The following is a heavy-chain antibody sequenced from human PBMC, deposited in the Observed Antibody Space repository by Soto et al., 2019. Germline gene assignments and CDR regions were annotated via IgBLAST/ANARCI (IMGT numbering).Heavy chain of an antibody. V-gene: IGHV3-23*01. J-gene: IGHJ4*02. CDR2: ISGSGGST. CDR3: AKEPLRYFDWLFDHYFDY. D-gene: IGHD3-9*01. CDR1: GFTFSSYA. Sequence: GGSLRLSCAASGFTFSSYAMSWVRQAPGKGLEWVSAISGSGGSTYYADSVKGRFTISRDNSKNTLYLQMNSLRAEDTAVYYCAKEPLRYFDWLFDHYFDYWGQGTLVTVSS.